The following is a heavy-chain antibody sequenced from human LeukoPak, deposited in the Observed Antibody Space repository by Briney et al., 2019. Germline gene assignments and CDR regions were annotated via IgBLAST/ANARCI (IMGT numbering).Heavy chain of an antibody. CDR1: GDSINSGDYY. Sequence: PSETLSLTCTVSGDSINSGDYYRSWIRQPPGNGLEWIGYIYYSGSTYYNPSLKSRVTISVDTSKNQFSLKLSSVTAADTAVYYCARDNGYGQLDSWGQGTLVTVSS. CDR3: ARDNGYGQLDS. CDR2: IYYSGST. V-gene: IGHV4-30-4*01. J-gene: IGHJ4*02. D-gene: IGHD2-15*01.